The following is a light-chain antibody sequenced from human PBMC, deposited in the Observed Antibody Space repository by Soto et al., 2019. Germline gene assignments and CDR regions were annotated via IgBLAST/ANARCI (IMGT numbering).Light chain of an antibody. CDR1: QAISNY. Sequence: DIQMTQSPSSLSAYVGDRVTITCWASQAISNYLAWYQQKPGKVPKLLIYAASTLQSGVPSRFSGSGSGTDFTLTISSLQPEDVATYYCQKYNIAPWTFGQGTKVEIK. J-gene: IGKJ1*01. V-gene: IGKV1-27*01. CDR3: QKYNIAPWT. CDR2: AAS.